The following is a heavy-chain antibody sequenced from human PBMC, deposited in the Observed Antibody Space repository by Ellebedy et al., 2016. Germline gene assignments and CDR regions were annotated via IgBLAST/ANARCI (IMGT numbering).Heavy chain of an antibody. V-gene: IGHV3-33*01. D-gene: IGHD6-6*01. J-gene: IGHJ4*02. Sequence: GGSLRLXXAASGFTFSLYGMHWVRQAPGKGLEWVAVIWDDGSHKYYRDSVKGRFTISRDNSTNTLYLQMNNLRAEDTAVYYCARHGNGSSSIDYWGEGTLVTVSS. CDR3: ARHGNGSSSIDY. CDR1: GFTFSLYG. CDR2: IWDDGSHK.